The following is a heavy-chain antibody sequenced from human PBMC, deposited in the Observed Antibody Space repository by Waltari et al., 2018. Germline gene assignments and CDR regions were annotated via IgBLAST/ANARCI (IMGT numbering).Heavy chain of an antibody. CDR1: NGSISSGDYY. V-gene: IGHV4-30-4*01. CDR3: ARVENYHGSGSYRWFDS. J-gene: IGHJ5*01. Sequence: QMQLQESGPGLVKPSQTLSLTCTVSNGSISSGDYYWGWIRQSPGKGLEWIGYIDSSGCVYYNPSLESRVSISIDTSKNQFSLKVTSVTAADTAVYYCARVENYHGSGSYRWFDSWGQGTLVTVTS. D-gene: IGHD3-10*01. CDR2: IDSSGCV.